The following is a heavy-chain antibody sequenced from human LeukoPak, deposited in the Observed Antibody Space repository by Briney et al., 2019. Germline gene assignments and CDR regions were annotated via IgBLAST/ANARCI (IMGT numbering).Heavy chain of an antibody. Sequence: ASVKVSCKASGYTFTGYYMHWVRQAPGQGLEWMGWINPNSGGTNYAQKFQGRVTMTRDTSISTAYMELSRLRSDDTAVYYCARDGNIVVVPAADFDYWGQGTLVTVSS. CDR1: GYTFTGYY. D-gene: IGHD2-2*01. V-gene: IGHV1-2*02. J-gene: IGHJ4*02. CDR3: ARDGNIVVVPAADFDY. CDR2: INPNSGGT.